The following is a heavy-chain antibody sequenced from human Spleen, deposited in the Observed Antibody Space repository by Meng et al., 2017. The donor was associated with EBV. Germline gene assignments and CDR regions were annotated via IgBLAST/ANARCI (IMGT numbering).Heavy chain of an antibody. Sequence: VTSWCERSEPRLPVKGTWRCSGITLGYEPITWVRHAPGQELGWMSGITALAGTTNYAPKFQGIFTVTANRATNSAYLEVRTLRSEDTAIDYCVVRATVGSGYYSGKDFENWGQGTLVTVSS. J-gene: IGHJ4*02. V-gene: IGHV1-69*06. CDR3: VVRATVGSGYYSGKDFEN. CDR1: GITLGYEP. D-gene: IGHD3-22*01. CDR2: ITALAGTT.